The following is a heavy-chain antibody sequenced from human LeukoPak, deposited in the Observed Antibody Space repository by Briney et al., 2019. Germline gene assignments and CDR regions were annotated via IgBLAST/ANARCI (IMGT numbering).Heavy chain of an antibody. Sequence: GGSQRLSCAASGFTFSSYAMSWVRQAPGKGLEWVSANSGSGGSTYYADSVKGRFTISRDNSKNTLYLQMNSLRAEDTAVYYCAKSPHGSGSYYNGYYYYMDVWGKGTTVTVSS. CDR1: GFTFSSYA. J-gene: IGHJ6*03. CDR2: NSGSGGST. D-gene: IGHD3-10*01. CDR3: AKSPHGSGSYYNGYYYYMDV. V-gene: IGHV3-23*01.